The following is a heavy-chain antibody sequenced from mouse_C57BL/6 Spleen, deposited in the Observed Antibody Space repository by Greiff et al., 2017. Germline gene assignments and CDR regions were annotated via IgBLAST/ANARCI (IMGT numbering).Heavy chain of an antibody. J-gene: IGHJ3*01. Sequence: VKLVESGPELVKPGASVKISCKASGYAFSSSWMNWVKQRPGKGLEWIGRIYPGDGDTNYNGKFKGKATLTADKSSSTAYMQLSSLTSEDSAVYFCARRGGSSYGFAYWGQGTLVTVSA. CDR1: GYAFSSSW. CDR3: ARRGGSSYGFAY. V-gene: IGHV1-82*01. CDR2: IYPGDGDT. D-gene: IGHD1-1*01.